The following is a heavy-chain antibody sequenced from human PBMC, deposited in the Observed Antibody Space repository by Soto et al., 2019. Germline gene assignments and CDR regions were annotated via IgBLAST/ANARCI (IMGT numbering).Heavy chain of an antibody. D-gene: IGHD3-3*02. CDR2: ISYDGSNK. CDR1: GFTFSSYG. J-gene: IGHJ6*02. Sequence: QVQLVESGGGVVQPGRSLRLSCAASGFTFSSYGMHWVRQAPGKGLEWVAVISYDGSNKYYADSVKGRFTISRDNSKNTLYLQMNSLRAEDTAVYYCAKEHFRRTGGGMDVWGQGTTVTVSS. V-gene: IGHV3-30*18. CDR3: AKEHFRRTGGGMDV.